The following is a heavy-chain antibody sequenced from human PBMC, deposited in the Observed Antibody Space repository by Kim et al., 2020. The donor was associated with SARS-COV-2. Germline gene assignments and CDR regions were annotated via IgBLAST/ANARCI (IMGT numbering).Heavy chain of an antibody. Sequence: DSVKGRFTISRDNAKNELCLQMNSRRAEDTAVYYCAWNWGRGGYDYGMDVWGQGTTVTVSS. D-gene: IGHD7-27*01. V-gene: IGHV3-21*01. J-gene: IGHJ6*02. CDR3: AWNWGRGGYDYGMDV.